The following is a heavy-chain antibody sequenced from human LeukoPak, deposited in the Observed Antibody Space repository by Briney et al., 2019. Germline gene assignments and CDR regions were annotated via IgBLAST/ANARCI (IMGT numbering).Heavy chain of an antibody. D-gene: IGHD5-12*01. V-gene: IGHV4-59*01. CDR3: ARSRANTSGFSYY. J-gene: IGHJ4*02. CDR2: IYYSGST. CDR1: GGSISSFY. Sequence: PSETLSLTCTVSGGSISSFYWSWIRQPPGKGLEWIGYIYYSGSTNYSPSLKSRVTISVDTSKNQFSLRLSSVTAADTAVYYCARSRANTSGFSYYWGQGTLVTVSS.